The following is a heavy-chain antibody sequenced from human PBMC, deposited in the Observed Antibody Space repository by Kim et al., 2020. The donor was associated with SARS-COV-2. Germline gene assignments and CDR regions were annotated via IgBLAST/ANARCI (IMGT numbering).Heavy chain of an antibody. CDR3: ARSRDGVTAEPAY. Sequence: YNPSLKSRVTISGDTSKNQFSLKLSSVTAADTAVYYCARSRDGVTAEPAYWGQGTLVTVSS. J-gene: IGHJ4*02. V-gene: IGHV4-31*02. D-gene: IGHD2-21*02.